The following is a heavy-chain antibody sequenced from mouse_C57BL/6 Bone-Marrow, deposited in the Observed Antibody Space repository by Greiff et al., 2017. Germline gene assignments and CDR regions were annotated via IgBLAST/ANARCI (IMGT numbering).Heavy chain of an antibody. Sequence: VQRVESGPGLVQPSQSLSITCTVSGFSLTSYGVHWVRQSPGKGLGWLGVIWSGGSTDYNAAFFSRLSISKDNSKSQVFFKMNSLQADDTAIYYCARRAGYPGYFDVWGTGTAVTVAS. CDR1: GFSLTSYG. CDR2: IWSGGST. V-gene: IGHV2-2*01. CDR3: ARRAGYPGYFDV. D-gene: IGHD2-2*01. J-gene: IGHJ1*03.